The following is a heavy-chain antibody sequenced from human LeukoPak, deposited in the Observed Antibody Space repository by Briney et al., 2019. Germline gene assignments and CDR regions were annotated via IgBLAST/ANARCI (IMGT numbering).Heavy chain of an antibody. CDR1: EFTLSNYW. CDR2: IKEDGSVK. CDR3: ARGVPGGSSWFDY. V-gene: IGHV3-7*01. Sequence: GGSLRLSCAASEFTLSNYWLSWVRQAPGKGLEWVANIKEDGSVKNYVASVKGRFTISRDNAKNSLYLQMNSLRAEDTAVYYCARGVPGGSSWFDYWGQGTLVTVSS. J-gene: IGHJ4*02. D-gene: IGHD6-13*01.